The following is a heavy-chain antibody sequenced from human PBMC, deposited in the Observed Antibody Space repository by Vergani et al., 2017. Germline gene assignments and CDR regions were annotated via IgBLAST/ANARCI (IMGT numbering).Heavy chain of an antibody. CDR1: GDHISSGDYY. CDR3: ARVMTAVTNPLFHS. CDR2: IYHDGTT. Sequence: QVQLQESGPGLVKPSQTLSLTCVVSGDHISSGDYYWSWVRQTPEKGLEWIGYIYHDGTTYYHPSLKSRVIISVETSKNQFSLNLISVTATDTAVYYCARVMTAVTNPLFHSWGQGLVVTVSS. V-gene: IGHV4-30-4*08. J-gene: IGHJ4*02. D-gene: IGHD2-21*02.